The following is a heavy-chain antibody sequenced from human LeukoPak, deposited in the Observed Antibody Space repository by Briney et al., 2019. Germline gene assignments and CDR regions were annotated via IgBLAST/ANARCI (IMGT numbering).Heavy chain of an antibody. J-gene: IGHJ4*02. V-gene: IGHV4-39*07. CDR3: ARDRSTYYDSSGYQGVDY. CDR1: GGSISSSSYY. D-gene: IGHD3-22*01. Sequence: SETLSLTCTVSGGSISSSSYYWGWIRQPPGKGLEWIGSIYYSGSTYYNPSLKSRVTISVDTSKNQFSLKLSSVTAADTAVYYCARDRSTYYDSSGYQGVDYWGQGTLVTVSS. CDR2: IYYSGST.